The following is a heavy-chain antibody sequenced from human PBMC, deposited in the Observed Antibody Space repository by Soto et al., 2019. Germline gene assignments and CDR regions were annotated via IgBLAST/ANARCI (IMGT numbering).Heavy chain of an antibody. Sequence: EVQLVESGGGLVQPGGSLRLSCATSRFTFSNYWMDWVRQAPGKGPVWVSRINEDESNTNYADSVKGRFTISRDNAKNTLYLQMNSLRAEDTAVYYCARGLFLDYWGQGTRVTVSS. CDR2: INEDESNT. CDR3: ARGLFLDY. D-gene: IGHD3-3*01. CDR1: RFTFSNYW. V-gene: IGHV3-74*01. J-gene: IGHJ4*02.